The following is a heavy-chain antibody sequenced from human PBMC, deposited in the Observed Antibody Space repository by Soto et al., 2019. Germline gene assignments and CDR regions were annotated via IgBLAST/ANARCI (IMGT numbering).Heavy chain of an antibody. CDR1: GSNFNSYT. V-gene: IGHV3-21*06. D-gene: IGHD3-10*01. Sequence: GGSLRLSCSASGSNFNSYTMNWVRQAPGKGLEWVSSISRFSDRTYYADSVKGRFAIFRANAENSVYLQVNSLRAEDTAVYYCARVGDYFGDFDSFDYWGQG. J-gene: IGHJ4*02. CDR3: ARVGDYFGDFDSFDY. CDR2: ISRFSDRT.